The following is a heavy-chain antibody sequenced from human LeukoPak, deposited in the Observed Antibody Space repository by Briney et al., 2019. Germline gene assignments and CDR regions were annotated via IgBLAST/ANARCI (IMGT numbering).Heavy chain of an antibody. CDR3: ARDPVAVTTHYRPRAHWFDP. J-gene: IGHJ5*02. CDR1: GGSISSYC. CDR2: IYTSGST. V-gene: IGHV4-4*07. Sequence: PSETLSLTCNVSGGSISSYCWSWIRQPAGKGLEWLGLIYTSGSTNYNPSLKSRVTMSIDTSKNQLSLKLRSVTAADTAVYYCARDPVAVTTHYRPRAHWFDPWGQGTLVTVSS. D-gene: IGHD4-17*01.